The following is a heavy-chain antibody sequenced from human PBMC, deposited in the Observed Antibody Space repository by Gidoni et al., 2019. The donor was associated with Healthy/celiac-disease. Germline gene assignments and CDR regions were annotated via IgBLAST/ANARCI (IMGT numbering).Heavy chain of an antibody. V-gene: IGHV4-59*08. J-gene: IGHJ5*02. Sequence: QVQLQEPGPGLVKPSETLSLTCPVSGGSISSYYWSWIRQPPGKGLEWIGYIYYSGSTNYNPSLKSRVTISVDTSKNQFSLKLSSVTAADTAVYYCARHRSVPVIAATWGQGTLVTVSS. D-gene: IGHD6-13*01. CDR3: ARHRSVPVIAAT. CDR1: GGSISSYY. CDR2: IYYSGST.